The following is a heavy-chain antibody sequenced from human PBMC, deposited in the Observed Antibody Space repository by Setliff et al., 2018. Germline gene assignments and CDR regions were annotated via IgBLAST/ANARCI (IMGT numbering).Heavy chain of an antibody. J-gene: IGHJ4*02. CDR3: ASVRMEMATSQFDY. CDR1: GFTFSSYG. CDR2: ISYDGSNK. Sequence: GGSLRLSCAASGFTFSSYGMHWARQAPSKGLEWVAVISYDGSNKYYADSVKGRFTISRDNSKNTLYLQMNSLRDEDTAVYYCASVRMEMATSQFDYWGQGTLVTVSS. V-gene: IGHV3-30*19. D-gene: IGHD5-12*01.